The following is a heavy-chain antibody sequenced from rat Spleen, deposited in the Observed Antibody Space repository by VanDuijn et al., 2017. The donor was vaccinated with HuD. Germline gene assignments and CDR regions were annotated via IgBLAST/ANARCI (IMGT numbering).Heavy chain of an antibody. D-gene: IGHD1-11*01. J-gene: IGHJ2*01. V-gene: IGHV5-46*01. CDR3: TRHEDYGGYSRDYFGY. Sequence: EVQLVESGGGLVQPGRSMKLSCAASGFTFSSFPMAWVRQAPTKGLEWVATISTSGGSTYYRDSVKGRFTISRDNAKSTLYLQMNSLRSEDTATYYCTRHEDYGGYSRDYFGYWGQGVVVTVSS. CDR1: GFTFSSFP. CDR2: ISTSGGST.